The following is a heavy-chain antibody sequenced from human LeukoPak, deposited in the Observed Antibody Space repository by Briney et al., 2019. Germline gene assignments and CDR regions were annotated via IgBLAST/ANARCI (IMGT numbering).Heavy chain of an antibody. CDR3: AREPNTYYYMDV. J-gene: IGHJ6*03. CDR2: IYYSGST. V-gene: IGHV4-31*03. Sequence: SQTLSLTCTVSGGSISSGGYYWSWIRQHPGKGLEWIGYIYYSGSTYYNPSLKSRVTISVDTSKNQFSLKLSSVTAADTAVYYCAREPNTYYYMDVWGKGTTVTVSS. CDR1: GGSISSGGYY.